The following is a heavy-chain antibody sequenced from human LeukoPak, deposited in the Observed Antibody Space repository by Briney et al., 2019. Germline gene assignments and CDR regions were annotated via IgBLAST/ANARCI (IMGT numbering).Heavy chain of an antibody. J-gene: IGHJ6*02. CDR3: ARGAEGRSSTYGMDV. D-gene: IGHD2-15*01. CDR1: GFTFSSSD. Sequence: RPSLRLACAASGFTFSSSDMHSVRQDTGKGLEWVSTIGTAGDTYYPGSVKGRFTISRENAKNSLYLQMNSLRAGDTAVYYCARGAEGRSSTYGMDVWGQGTTVTVSS. V-gene: IGHV3-13*01. CDR2: IGTAGDT.